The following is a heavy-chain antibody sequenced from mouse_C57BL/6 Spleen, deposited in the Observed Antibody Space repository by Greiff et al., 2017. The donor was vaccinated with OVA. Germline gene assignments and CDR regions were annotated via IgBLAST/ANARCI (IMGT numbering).Heavy chain of an antibody. CDR1: GYTFTSYW. D-gene: IGHD2-13*01. J-gene: IGHJ3*01. CDR3: ARRIDYHGFAY. CDR2: IYPSDSET. Sequence: QVQLQQPGAELVRPGSSVKLSCTASGYTFTSYWMDWVKQRPGQGLEWIGNIYPSDSETHYNQKFKDKATLTVDKSSSTAYMQLSSLTSEDSAVYYCARRIDYHGFAYWGQGTLVTVSA. V-gene: IGHV1-61*01.